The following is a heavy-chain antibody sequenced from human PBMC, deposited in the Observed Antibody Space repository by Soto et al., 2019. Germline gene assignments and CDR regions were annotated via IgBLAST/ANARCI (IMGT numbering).Heavy chain of an antibody. V-gene: IGHV3-21*01. D-gene: IGHD1-1*01. CDR3: ARGRDNPTDY. Sequence: GGSLRLSCAASGFTFSSYTIHWVRQAPGKGLEWVSSISSGGSDVYYADSVKGRFTISRDNAKNSLYLQMNSLRAEDTAVYYCARGRDNPTDYWDQGTLVTVSS. CDR1: GFTFSSYT. J-gene: IGHJ4*02. CDR2: ISSGGSDV.